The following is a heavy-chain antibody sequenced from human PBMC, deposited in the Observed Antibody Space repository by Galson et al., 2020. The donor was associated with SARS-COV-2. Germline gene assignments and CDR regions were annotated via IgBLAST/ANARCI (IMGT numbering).Heavy chain of an antibody. CDR1: GYTFTGYY. Sequence: PSVKVSCKASGYTFTGYYMHWVRQAPGQGLEWMGRINPNSGGTNYAQKFQGRVTMTRDTSISTAYMELSRLRSDDTAVYYCAGEYQLLPNWFDPWGQGTLVTVSS. CDR3: AGEYQLLPNWFDP. CDR2: INPNSGGT. J-gene: IGHJ5*02. V-gene: IGHV1-2*06. D-gene: IGHD2-2*01.